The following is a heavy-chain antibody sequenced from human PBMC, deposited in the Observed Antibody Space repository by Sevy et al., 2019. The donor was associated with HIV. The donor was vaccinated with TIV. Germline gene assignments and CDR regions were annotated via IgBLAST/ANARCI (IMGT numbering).Heavy chain of an antibody. D-gene: IGHD3-22*01. CDR2: VYDSGNS. J-gene: IGHJ4*02. CDR1: GGSINSFF. Sequence: ETLSLTCAVSGGSINSFFWSWIRQSPGKGLEWIGYVYDSGNSEYNPALRSRVTISVDTSKKQFSLKLSFVTAADTAVYYCARGGGIYYDSRGFHPQYYFDSWGQGTLVTVSS. V-gene: IGHV4-59*01. CDR3: ARGGGIYYDSRGFHPQYYFDS.